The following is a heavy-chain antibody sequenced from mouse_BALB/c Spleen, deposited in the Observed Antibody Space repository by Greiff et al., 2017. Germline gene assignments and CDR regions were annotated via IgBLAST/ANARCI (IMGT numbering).Heavy chain of an antibody. J-gene: IGHJ1*01. CDR2: IDPENGDT. V-gene: IGHV14-4*02. CDR3: ARAGDYGWYFDV. CDR1: GFNIKDYY. Sequence: EVQLQQSGAELVRSGASVKLSCTASGFNIKDYYMHWVKQRPEQGLEWIGWIDPENGDTEYAPKFQGKATMTADTSSNTAYLQLSSLTSEDSAVYFCARAGDYGWYFDVWGAGTTVTVSS. D-gene: IGHD2-4*01.